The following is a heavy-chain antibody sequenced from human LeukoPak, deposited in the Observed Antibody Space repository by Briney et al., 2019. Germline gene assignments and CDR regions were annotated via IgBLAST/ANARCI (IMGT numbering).Heavy chain of an antibody. Sequence: GGSLRLSCAASGFTFSSYWMSWVRQAPGKGLEWVANIKQDGSEKYYVDSVKGRFTISRDNARNSLYLQMNSLRAEDTAVYYCARVPIVAATPLFDYWGQGTLVTVSS. D-gene: IGHD2-15*01. V-gene: IGHV3-7*01. CDR2: IKQDGSEK. J-gene: IGHJ4*02. CDR1: GFTFSSYW. CDR3: ARVPIVAATPLFDY.